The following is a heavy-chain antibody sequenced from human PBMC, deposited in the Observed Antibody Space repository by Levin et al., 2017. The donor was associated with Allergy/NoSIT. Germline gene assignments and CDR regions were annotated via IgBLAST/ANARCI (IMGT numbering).Heavy chain of an antibody. J-gene: IGHJ4*02. Sequence: GESLKISCAASGFTFSSYAMSWVRQAPGKGLEWVSAISGSGGSTYYADSVKGRFTISRDNSKNTLYLQMNSLRAEDTAVYYCAKFPSSIDYWGQGTLVTVSS. CDR3: AKFPSSIDY. CDR1: GFTFSSYA. V-gene: IGHV3-23*01. D-gene: IGHD6-6*01. CDR2: ISGSGGST.